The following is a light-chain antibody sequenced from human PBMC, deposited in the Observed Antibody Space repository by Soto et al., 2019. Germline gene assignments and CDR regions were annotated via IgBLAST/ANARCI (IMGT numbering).Light chain of an antibody. CDR3: ETWDTNTRV. CDR2: LEGSGSC. J-gene: IGLJ3*02. Sequence: QPVLTQSSSASASPGSSVKLTCTLSSGHRAYIIAWHQQQPGKAPRYLMKLEGSGSCNKGSGVPDRCSGSSSGADRDLTIANLQFEDEADYYCETWDTNTRVFGGGTKVTVL. V-gene: IGLV4-60*02. CDR1: SGHRAYI.